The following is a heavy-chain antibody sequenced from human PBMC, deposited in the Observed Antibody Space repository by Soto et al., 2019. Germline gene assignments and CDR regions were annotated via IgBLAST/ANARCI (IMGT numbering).Heavy chain of an antibody. V-gene: IGHV1-69*06. CDR1: GGTFSSYA. CDR2: IIPIFGTA. J-gene: IGHJ5*02. D-gene: IGHD1-7*01. Sequence: SVKVFCKASGGTFSSYAISWVRQAPGQGLEWMGGIIPIFGTANYAQKFQGRVTNTADKSTSTAYMELSSLRSEDAAVYYCARQTGTHPSDPWGQGTLVTVSS. CDR3: ARQTGTHPSDP.